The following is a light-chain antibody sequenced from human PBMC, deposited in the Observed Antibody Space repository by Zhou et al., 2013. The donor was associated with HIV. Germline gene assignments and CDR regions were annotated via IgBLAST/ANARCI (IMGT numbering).Light chain of an antibody. CDR2: RAS. CDR3: QQYAELPIT. J-gene: IGKJ4*01. Sequence: VQMTQSPSSLSASVGDRVSVTCQASRDISESLSWYQQKPGKAPTLLIFRASELEVGVPSRFRGSISGRYFIFTITSLQPEDTGTYFCQQYAELPITFGGGTRVDI. CDR1: RDISES. V-gene: IGKV1-33*01.